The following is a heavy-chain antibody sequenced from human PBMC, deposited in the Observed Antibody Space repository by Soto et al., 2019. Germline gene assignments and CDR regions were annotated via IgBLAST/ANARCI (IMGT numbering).Heavy chain of an antibody. J-gene: IGHJ4*02. D-gene: IGHD3-3*01. CDR1: GFTFSSYS. CDR3: ARVSPLEWLYFDY. V-gene: IGHV3-21*01. CDR2: ISSSSSYI. Sequence: GGSLRLSCAASGFTFSSYSMNWVRQAPGKGLEWVSSISSSSSYIYYADSVKGRFTISRDNAKNSLYLQMNSLRAEDTAVYYCARVSPLEWLYFDYWGQGTLVTVSS.